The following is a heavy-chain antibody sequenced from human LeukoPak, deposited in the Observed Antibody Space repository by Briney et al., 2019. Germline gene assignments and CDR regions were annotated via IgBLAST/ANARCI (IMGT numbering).Heavy chain of an antibody. Sequence: GGSLRLSCAASGFTFSSYAMSWVRQAPGKGLEWVGRIKTKSEGGTTDYAAPAKGRFTISRDDSKNALFLQMDSLKSDDTAMYYCTTEFKELGSFFYFYYMDVWGTGTTVTISS. CDR3: TTEFKELGSFFYFYYMDV. J-gene: IGHJ6*03. CDR2: IKTKSEGGTT. V-gene: IGHV3-15*01. CDR1: GFTFSSYA. D-gene: IGHD3-10*01.